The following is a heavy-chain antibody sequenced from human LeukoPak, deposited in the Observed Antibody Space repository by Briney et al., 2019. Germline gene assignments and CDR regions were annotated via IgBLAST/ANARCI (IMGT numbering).Heavy chain of an antibody. J-gene: IGHJ5*02. CDR2: IYPGDSDT. CDR1: GYSFTSYW. CDR3: ARHSYYDSSGYNWFEP. D-gene: IGHD3-22*01. V-gene: IGHV5-51*01. Sequence: GESLKISCKGSGYSFTSYWIGWVRQMPGKGLEWMGIIYPGDSDTRYSPSFQGQVTISADKSISTAYLQWSSLKASDTAMYYCARHSYYDSSGYNWFEPWGQGTLVTVSS.